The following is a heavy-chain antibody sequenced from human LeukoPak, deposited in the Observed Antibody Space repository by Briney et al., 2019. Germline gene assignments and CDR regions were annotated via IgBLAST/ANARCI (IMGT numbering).Heavy chain of an antibody. CDR3: ARGRDIVATIGY. V-gene: IGHV1-2*02. CDR2: INPNSGST. Sequence: ASVKVSCKASGYTFTGYYMHWVRQAPGQGLEWMGWINPNSGSTNYAQKFQGRVTMTRDTSISTAYIELSRLRSDDTAVYYCARGRDIVATIGYWGQGTLVTVSS. D-gene: IGHD5-12*01. CDR1: GYTFTGYY. J-gene: IGHJ4*02.